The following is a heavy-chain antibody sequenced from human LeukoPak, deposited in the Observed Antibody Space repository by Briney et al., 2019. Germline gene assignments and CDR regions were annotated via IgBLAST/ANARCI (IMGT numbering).Heavy chain of an antibody. Sequence: GGSLRLSCAASGFAFSSYAMSWVRQAPGKGLEWVSSIISSGGVTYYADSLKGRFTISRDNSKNTVYLQMDSLRAEDSVVYYCAKNAGYNYGLYYFDYWGQGTLVTVSS. CDR1: GFAFSSYA. V-gene: IGHV3-23*01. J-gene: IGHJ4*02. CDR3: AKNAGYNYGLYYFDY. CDR2: IISSGGVT. D-gene: IGHD5-18*01.